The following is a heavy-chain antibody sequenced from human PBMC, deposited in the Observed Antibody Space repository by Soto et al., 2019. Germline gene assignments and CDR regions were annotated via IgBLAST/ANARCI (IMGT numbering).Heavy chain of an antibody. CDR3: TTDFSNYGSGRSPFDPFDI. D-gene: IGHD3-10*01. J-gene: IGHJ3*02. CDR2: IKSKTDGGTT. Sequence: SVSNAWMNWVRQAPGKGLEWVGRIKSKTDGGTTDYAAPVKGRFTISRDDSKNTLYLQMNSLKTEDTAVYYCTTDFSNYGSGRSPFDPFDIWGQGTMVTVSS. CDR1: SVSNAW. V-gene: IGHV3-15*07.